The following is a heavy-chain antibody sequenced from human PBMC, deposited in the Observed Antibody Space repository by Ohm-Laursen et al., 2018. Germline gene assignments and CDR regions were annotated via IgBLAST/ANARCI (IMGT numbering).Heavy chain of an antibody. V-gene: IGHV3-11*01. J-gene: IGHJ6*02. CDR1: GFTFSDYY. CDR2: ISSSGSTI. Sequence: SLRLSCTASGFTFSDYYMSWIRQAPGKGLEWVSYISSSGSTIYYADSVKGRFTISRDNARNSLYLQMNSLRAEDTAVYYCAREGYYYYGMDVWGQGTTVTVSS. CDR3: AREGYYYYGMDV.